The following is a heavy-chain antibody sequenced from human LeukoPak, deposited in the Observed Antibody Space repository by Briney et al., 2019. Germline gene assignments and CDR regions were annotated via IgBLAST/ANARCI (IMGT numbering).Heavy chain of an antibody. J-gene: IGHJ4*02. D-gene: IGHD5-18*01. CDR1: GFTFSSYG. V-gene: IGHV3-23*01. Sequence: TGGSLRLSCAASGFTFSSYGMNWVRQAPGKGLEWVSGISGSGGSTYYADSVKGRFTISRDNSKNTLYLQMNRLRAEDTAVYYCAKDHAAGYSYGPYYFDYWGQGTLVTVSS. CDR3: AKDHAAGYSYGPYYFDY. CDR2: ISGSGGST.